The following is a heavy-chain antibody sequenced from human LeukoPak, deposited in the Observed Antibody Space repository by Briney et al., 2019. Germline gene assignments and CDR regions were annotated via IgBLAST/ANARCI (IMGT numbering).Heavy chain of an antibody. Sequence: GGSLRLSCAASGVTPSSYVMSWVRQAQGKGREWVSAISGSGGSAYYADPVKGRFTISRDHSKRTLCLQMNRLRAEDTAVCYWAKGKATISYWGPGTRVTVSS. D-gene: IGHD5-12*01. J-gene: IGHJ4*02. CDR2: ISGSGGSA. CDR1: GVTPSSYV. V-gene: IGHV3-23*01. CDR3: AKGKATISY.